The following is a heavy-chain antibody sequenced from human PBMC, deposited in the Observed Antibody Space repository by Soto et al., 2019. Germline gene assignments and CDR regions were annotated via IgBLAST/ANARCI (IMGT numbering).Heavy chain of an antibody. CDR3: ARNGLWSSYDY. J-gene: IGHJ4*02. D-gene: IGHD2-8*01. Sequence: EVQLVESGGGLVQPGGSLRLSCAASGFTFSDHWMHWVRQAPGKGLVWVSYTKGDGTSTRYADSVKGRFTISSDSAKSTLYLQMNSLRAEDTAVYSCARNGLWSSYDYWGQGALVTVSS. V-gene: IGHV3-74*01. CDR2: TKGDGTST. CDR1: GFTFSDHW.